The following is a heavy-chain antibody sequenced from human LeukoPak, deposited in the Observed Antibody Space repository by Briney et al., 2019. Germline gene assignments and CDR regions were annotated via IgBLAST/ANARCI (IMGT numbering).Heavy chain of an antibody. V-gene: IGHV3-21*01. D-gene: IGHD4-17*01. CDR3: ARAGSYGDYGYYYYYMDV. CDR2: ISSSSSYI. J-gene: IGHJ6*03. CDR1: GFTFSTYS. Sequence: PGGSPRLSCAASGFTFSTYSMNWVRQAPGKGLEWVSSISSSSSYIYYADSVKGRFTISRDNAKNSLYLQMNSLRAEDTAVYYCARAGSYGDYGYYYYYMDVWGEGTTVTISS.